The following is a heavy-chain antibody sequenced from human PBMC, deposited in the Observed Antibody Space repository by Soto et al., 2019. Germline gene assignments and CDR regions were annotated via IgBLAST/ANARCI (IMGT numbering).Heavy chain of an antibody. V-gene: IGHV3-30-3*01. Sequence: QVQLVESGGGVVQPGRSLRLSCAASGFTFSSYAMHWVRQAPGKGLEWVAVMSYDGSNKYYADSVKGRFTISRDNSKNTLDLQMNSQRAEDTAVYYCARDKSPYSSGWHNRHFDYWGQGTLVTVSS. CDR2: MSYDGSNK. J-gene: IGHJ4*02. D-gene: IGHD6-19*01. CDR1: GFTFSSYA. CDR3: ARDKSPYSSGWHNRHFDY.